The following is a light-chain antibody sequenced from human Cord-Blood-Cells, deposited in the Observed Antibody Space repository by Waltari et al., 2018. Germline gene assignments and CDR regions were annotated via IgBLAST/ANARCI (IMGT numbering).Light chain of an antibody. CDR1: QSISSY. V-gene: IGKV1-39*01. CDR2: AAS. CDR3: QQSYSTPRT. J-gene: IGKJ1*01. Sequence: DIQMTQSPSSLSASVGDRVTITCRASQSISSYLNWYQQKPGEAPKLLIYAASSVTSGIPSRFSGSGSGTDFTLTISSLQPEDFATYYCQQSYSTPRTFGQGTKVEIK.